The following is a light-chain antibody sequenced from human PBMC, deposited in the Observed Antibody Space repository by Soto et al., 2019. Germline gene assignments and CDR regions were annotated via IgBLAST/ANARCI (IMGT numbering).Light chain of an antibody. V-gene: IGLV2-23*02. J-gene: IGLJ1*01. CDR3: CSYAGGSTFV. CDR1: SSDVGNYNL. CDR2: EVT. Sequence: QSVLTQPASVSGSPGQSITISCTGTSSDVGNYNLVSWYQQHPGKAPKFLVYEVTKRAAGVSNRFSGSKSGNTASLTISGLQAEDEADYYCCSYAGGSTFVFGAGTKLTVL.